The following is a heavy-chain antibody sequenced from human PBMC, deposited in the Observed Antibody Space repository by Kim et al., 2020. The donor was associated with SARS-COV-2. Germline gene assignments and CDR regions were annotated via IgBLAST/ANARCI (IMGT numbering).Heavy chain of an antibody. CDR3: ARGIPDYYDSSGYYQTDY. CDR1: GFTFSSYS. D-gene: IGHD3-22*01. Sequence: GGSLRLSCAASGFTFSSYSMNWVRQAPGKGLEWVSYISSSSSTIYYADSVKGRFTISRDNAKNSLYLQMNSLRAEDTAVYYCARGIPDYYDSSGYYQTDYWGQGTLVTVSS. J-gene: IGHJ4*02. CDR2: ISSSSSTI. V-gene: IGHV3-48*04.